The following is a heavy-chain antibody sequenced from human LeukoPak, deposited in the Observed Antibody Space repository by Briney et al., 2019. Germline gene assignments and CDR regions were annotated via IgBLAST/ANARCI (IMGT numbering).Heavy chain of an antibody. CDR3: ARERWELVADY. V-gene: IGHV4-59*01. J-gene: IGHJ4*02. CDR1: GGSISSYY. Sequence: SETLSLTCTVSGGSISSYYWSWIRQPPGKGLEWIGYIYYSGSTNYNPSLKSRVTISVDTSKNQFSLKVSSVTAADTAVYYCARERWELVADYWGQGTLVTVSS. CDR2: IYYSGST. D-gene: IGHD1-26*01.